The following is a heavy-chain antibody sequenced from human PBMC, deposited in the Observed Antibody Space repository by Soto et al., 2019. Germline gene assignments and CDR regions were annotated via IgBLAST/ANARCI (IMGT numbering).Heavy chain of an antibody. Sequence: ASVKVSCKASGYTFTSYAMHWVRQAPGQRLEWMGWINAGNGNTKYSQKFQGRVTITRDTSASTAYMELSSLRSEDTAVYYCARDYDFWSGQNWFDPWGQGTLVTVS. CDR1: GYTFTSYA. J-gene: IGHJ5*02. CDR2: INAGNGNT. CDR3: ARDYDFWSGQNWFDP. V-gene: IGHV1-3*01. D-gene: IGHD3-3*01.